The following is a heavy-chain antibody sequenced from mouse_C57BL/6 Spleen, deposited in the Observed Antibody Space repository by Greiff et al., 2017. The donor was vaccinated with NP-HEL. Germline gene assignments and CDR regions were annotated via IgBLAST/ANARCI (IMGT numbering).Heavy chain of an antibody. CDR1: FSTFTSSN. CDR2: LNPTTGGT. V-gene: IGHV1-18*01. Sequence: SGPALFPPGASVKIPCKASFSTFTSSNLSFFPPLPFPRLSFIFYLNPTTGGTIYNQKFKGKATLTVDKSSSTAYMELRSLTSEDTAVYYCARENSSGYGFAYWGQGTLVTVSA. J-gene: IGHJ3*01. CDR3: ARENSSGYGFAY. D-gene: IGHD3-2*02.